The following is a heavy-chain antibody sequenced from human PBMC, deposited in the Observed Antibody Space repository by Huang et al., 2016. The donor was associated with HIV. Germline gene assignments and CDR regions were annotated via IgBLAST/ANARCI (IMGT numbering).Heavy chain of an antibody. CDR3: ARDWSFGSSTSPAD. Sequence: QVQLVQSGAEVKNPGASVRVSCKASGYTFTDSNIHWVRQAPGQGLEGMGWSNHKRGGTIDAQRFQGRITMTRDTTISTVHMDLRRIQSDDTAVYFCARDWSFGSSTSPADWGQGTLVTVSS. CDR1: GYTFTDSN. V-gene: IGHV1-2*02. CDR2: SNHKRGGT. J-gene: IGHJ4*02. D-gene: IGHD6-6*01.